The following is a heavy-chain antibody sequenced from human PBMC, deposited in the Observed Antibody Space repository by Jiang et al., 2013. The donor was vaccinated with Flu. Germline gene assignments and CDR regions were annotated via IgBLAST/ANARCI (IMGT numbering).Heavy chain of an antibody. V-gene: IGHV1-69*01. CDR1: GGTFSSYT. Sequence: CKASGGTFSSYTISWVRQAPGQGLEWMGGIIPIFGTANYAQKFQGRVTITADESTSTAYMELSSLRSEDTAVYYCARGFHCSSTSCYENWFDPWGQGTLVTVSS. CDR3: ARGFHCSSTSCYENWFDP. D-gene: IGHD2-2*01. CDR2: IIPIFGTA. J-gene: IGHJ5*02.